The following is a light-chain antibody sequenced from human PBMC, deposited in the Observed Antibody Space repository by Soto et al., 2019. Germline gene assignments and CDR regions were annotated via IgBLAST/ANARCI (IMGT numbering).Light chain of an antibody. CDR1: GGSIASNH. J-gene: IGLJ2*01. CDR3: QSYDGNNVL. V-gene: IGLV6-57*04. CDR2: KDN. Sequence: NFMLTQPHSVSESPGTTVTISCTRSGGSIASNHVQWYQQRPGSAPTTVIYKDNQRPSGVPDRFSGSIDSSSNSASLTISGLKTEDEADYYCQSYDGNNVLFGGRTKLTVL.